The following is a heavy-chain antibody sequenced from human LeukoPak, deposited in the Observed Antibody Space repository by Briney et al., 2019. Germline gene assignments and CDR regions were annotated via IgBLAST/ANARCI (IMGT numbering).Heavy chain of an antibody. J-gene: IGHJ6*02. V-gene: IGHV1-18*01. CDR2: ISAYNGNT. CDR3: AREDRYCSSTSCLRLLYYYYGMDV. Sequence: ASVKVSCKAPGYTFTSYGISWVRQAPGQGLEWMGWISAYNGNTNYAQKLQGGVTMTTDTSTSTAYMELRSLRSDDTAVYYCAREDRYCSSTSCLRLLYYYYGMDVWGQGTTVTVSS. CDR1: GYTFTSYG. D-gene: IGHD2-2*01.